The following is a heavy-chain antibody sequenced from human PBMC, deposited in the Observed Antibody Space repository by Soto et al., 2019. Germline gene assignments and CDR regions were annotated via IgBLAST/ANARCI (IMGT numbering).Heavy chain of an antibody. D-gene: IGHD3-10*01. V-gene: IGHV3-23*01. CDR3: AKSLRGELFKIRVYALDI. CDR2: VSGSGGST. CDR1: GFTFSSYA. Sequence: PGGSLRLSCAASGFTFSSYAMSWVRQAPGKGLEWVSAVSGSGGSTYYADSVKGRFTISRDNSKNTLYLQMNSLRAEDTAVYYCAKSLRGELFKIRVYALDIWAQRTMVTVSS. J-gene: IGHJ3*02.